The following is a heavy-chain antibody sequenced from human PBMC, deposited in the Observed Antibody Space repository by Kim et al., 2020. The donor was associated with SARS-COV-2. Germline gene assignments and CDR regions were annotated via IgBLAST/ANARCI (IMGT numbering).Heavy chain of an antibody. Sequence: SETLSLTCTVSGGSISSSSYYWGWIRQPPGKGLEWIGSIYYSGSTYYNPSLKSRVTISVDTSKNQFSLKLSSVTAADTAVYYCARDRIKLWFGERIQYYYGMDVWGQGTTVTVSS. CDR2: IYYSGST. J-gene: IGHJ6*02. V-gene: IGHV4-39*07. CDR1: GGSISSSSYY. CDR3: ARDRIKLWFGERIQYYYGMDV. D-gene: IGHD3-10*01.